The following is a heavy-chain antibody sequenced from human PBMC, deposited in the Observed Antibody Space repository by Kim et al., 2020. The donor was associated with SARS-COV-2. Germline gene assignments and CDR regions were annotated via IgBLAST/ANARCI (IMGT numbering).Heavy chain of an antibody. J-gene: IGHJ4*02. Sequence: SETLSLTCTVSGDSISTSLGYYYNWIRQHPGKGLEWIGYLDYSGTTSYNSSLKSRVSRSVDTSKNQVSLRLTSLTTAGTAVYYCARGGRQWLVDYWGQGALVTVSS. CDR1: GDSISTSLGYY. V-gene: IGHV4-31*03. CDR2: LDYSGTT. CDR3: ARGGRQWLVDY. D-gene: IGHD6-19*01.